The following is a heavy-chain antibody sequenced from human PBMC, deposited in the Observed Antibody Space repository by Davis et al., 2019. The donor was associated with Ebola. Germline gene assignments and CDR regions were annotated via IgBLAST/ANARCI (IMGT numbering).Heavy chain of an antibody. CDR2: INRYVTTT. CDR3: ACYVLG. CDR1: GFTFSNNW. V-gene: IGHV3-74*01. Sequence: HTGGSLRLSCTVSGFTFSNNWMSWVRQVPGKGLVWVSSINRYVTTTTYADSVKGRFTISRDNAKNTLYLQMNSPRVEDTAVYYCACYVLGWGQGTLVTVSS. D-gene: IGHD2-8*01. J-gene: IGHJ4*02.